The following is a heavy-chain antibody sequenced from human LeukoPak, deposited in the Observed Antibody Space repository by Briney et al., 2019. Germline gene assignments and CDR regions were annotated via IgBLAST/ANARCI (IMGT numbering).Heavy chain of an antibody. J-gene: IGHJ4*02. Sequence: GGSLRLSCAASGFTFSSYAMSWVRQAPGKGLEWVSAISGSGGSTYYADSVKGRFTISRDNSKNTLYLQMNSLRAEDTAVYYCAKSGYSYGRGGDYFDYWGQGTLVTVSS. CDR3: AKSGYSYGRGGDYFDY. CDR1: GFTFSSYA. D-gene: IGHD5-18*01. CDR2: ISGSGGST. V-gene: IGHV3-23*01.